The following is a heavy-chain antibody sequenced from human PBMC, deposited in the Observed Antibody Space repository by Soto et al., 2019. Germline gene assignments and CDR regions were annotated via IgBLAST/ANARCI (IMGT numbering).Heavy chain of an antibody. CDR1: GYSFTSYW. CDR2: MDPSDSYT. J-gene: IGHJ4*02. Sequence: GESLKISCQGSGYSFTSYWIRRVCQMPGKGLEWMGRMDPSDSYTNNSPSFQGHVTISADKSISTAYLQWSSLKASDTAMYYCARQEVDIGSYWDFDYWGQGTLVTVSS. CDR3: ARQEVDIGSYWDFDY. V-gene: IGHV5-10-1*01. D-gene: IGHD1-26*01.